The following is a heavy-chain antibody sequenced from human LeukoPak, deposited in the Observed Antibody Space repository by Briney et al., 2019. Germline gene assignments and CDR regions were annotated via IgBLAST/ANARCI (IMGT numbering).Heavy chain of an antibody. J-gene: IGHJ5*02. CDR2: ISNDSRYI. CDR3: ASLSGVWDTGDKKWFDP. Sequence: PGGSLRLSCIASGFTLSRYIMNWVRQAPGKGLEWVASISNDSRYIYYSDSVKGRFTISRDNAENTVYLQPNSLRVEDTAMYYCASLSGVWDTGDKKWFDPWGQGTLVTVSS. V-gene: IGHV3-21*01. D-gene: IGHD2-8*02. CDR1: GFTLSRYI.